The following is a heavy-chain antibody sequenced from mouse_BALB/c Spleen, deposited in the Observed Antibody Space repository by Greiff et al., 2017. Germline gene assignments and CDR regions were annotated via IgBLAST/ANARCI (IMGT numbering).Heavy chain of an antibody. CDR1: GYTFTDYE. Sequence: QVHVKQSGAELVRPGASVTLSCKASGYTFTDYEMHWVKQTPVHGLEWIGAIDPETGGTAYNQKFKGKATLTADKSSSTAYMELRSLTSEDSAVYYCTREGLGYWGQGTTLTVSS. CDR3: TREGLGY. V-gene: IGHV1-15*01. J-gene: IGHJ2*01. CDR2: IDPETGGT.